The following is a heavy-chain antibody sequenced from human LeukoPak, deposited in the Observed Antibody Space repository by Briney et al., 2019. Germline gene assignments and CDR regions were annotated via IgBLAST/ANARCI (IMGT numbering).Heavy chain of an antibody. CDR1: GFTSSSYG. CDR3: AKDRSAYYYDSSGPKDY. J-gene: IGHJ4*02. CDR2: IWYDGSNK. V-gene: IGHV3-33*06. D-gene: IGHD3-22*01. Sequence: GGSLRLSCAAYGFTSSSYGMDWVRQAPGKGLEWVAVIWYDGSNKYYAGSVKGRFTISRDNSKDTLYLQMNSLRAEDTAVYYCAKDRSAYYYDSSGPKDYWGQGTLVTVSS.